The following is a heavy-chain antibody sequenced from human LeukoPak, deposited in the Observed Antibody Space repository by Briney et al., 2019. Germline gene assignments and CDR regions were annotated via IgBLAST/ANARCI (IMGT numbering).Heavy chain of an antibody. D-gene: IGHD2-2*01. J-gene: IGHJ5*02. CDR1: GYTFTSYG. CDR3: ARDGGKDCSSTSCLSEYWFDP. CDR2: ISAYNGNT. V-gene: IGHV1-18*01. Sequence: ASVKVSCKASGYTFTSYGISWVRQAPGQGLEWMGWISAYNGNTNYAQKLQGRVTMTTDTSTSTAYMELRSLRSEDTAVYYCARDGGKDCSSTSCLSEYWFDPWGQGTLVTVSS.